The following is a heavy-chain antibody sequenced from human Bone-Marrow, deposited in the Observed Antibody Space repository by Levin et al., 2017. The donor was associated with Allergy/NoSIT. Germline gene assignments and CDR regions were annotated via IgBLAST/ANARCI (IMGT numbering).Heavy chain of an antibody. V-gene: IGHV3-73*01. CDR1: GFTFSGSA. CDR3: TRQNYDFWSGFNWFDP. J-gene: IGHJ5*02. Sequence: GGSLRLSCAASGFTFSGSAMHWVRQASGKGLEWVGRIRSKANGYATAYAASVKGRFTISRDDSKNTAYLQMNSLKTEDTAVYYCTRQNYDFWSGFNWFDPWGQGTLVTVSS. CDR2: IRSKANGYAT. D-gene: IGHD3-3*01.